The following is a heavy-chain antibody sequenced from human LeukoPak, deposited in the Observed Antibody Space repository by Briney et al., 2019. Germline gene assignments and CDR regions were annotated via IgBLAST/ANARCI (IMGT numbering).Heavy chain of an antibody. CDR1: GGSISSGSYY. CDR2: IYTSGST. CDR3: ARVVSAAPYYYYYYMDV. J-gene: IGHJ6*03. V-gene: IGHV4-61*02. Sequence: SQTLSLTCTVSGGSISSGSYYWSWIRQPAGKGLEWIGRIYTSGSTNYNPSLKSRATISVDTSKNQFSLKLSSVTAADTAVYYCARVVSAAPYYYYYYMDVWGKGTTVTVSS. D-gene: IGHD2-2*01.